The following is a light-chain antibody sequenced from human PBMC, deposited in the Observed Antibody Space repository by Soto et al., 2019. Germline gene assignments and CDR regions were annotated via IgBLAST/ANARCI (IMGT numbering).Light chain of an antibody. V-gene: IGLV2-14*01. CDR3: SSYTSSSTYV. CDR1: SSDVGGYNY. Sequence: SALTQPASVSGSPGQSITISCTGTSSDVGGYNYVSWYQQHPGKAPKLMIYEVSNRPSGVSNRLSGSKSGNTASLTISGLQAEDEADYYCSSYTSSSTYVFGTGTKATV. CDR2: EVS. J-gene: IGLJ1*01.